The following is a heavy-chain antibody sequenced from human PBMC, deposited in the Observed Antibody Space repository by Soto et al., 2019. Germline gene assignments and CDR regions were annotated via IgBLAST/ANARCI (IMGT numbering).Heavy chain of an antibody. D-gene: IGHD6-19*01. CDR2: IWYDGSNK. CDR3: ARDSPSGGQWLAKIDYYYYYGMDV. CDR1: GFTFSSYG. V-gene: IGHV3-33*01. Sequence: PGGSLRLSCAASGFTFSSYGMHWVRQAPGKGLEWVAVIWYDGSNKYYADSVKGRFTISRDNSKNTLYLQMNSLRAEDTAVYYCARDSPSGGQWLAKIDYYYYYGMDVWGQGTTVTVSS. J-gene: IGHJ6*02.